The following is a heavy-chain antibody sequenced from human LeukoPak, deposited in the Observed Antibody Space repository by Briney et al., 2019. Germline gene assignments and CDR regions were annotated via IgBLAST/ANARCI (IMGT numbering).Heavy chain of an antibody. CDR3: AKDQALSLSSSRALDY. CDR2: IWYDGSNK. CDR1: GFTFSSYG. Sequence: GGSLRLSCAASGFTFSSYGMHWVRQAPGKGLEWVAVIWYDGSNKYYGDSVKGRFTISRDNSKNTLYLQMNSLRAEDTALYYCAKDQALSLSSSRALDYWGQGTLVTASS. D-gene: IGHD2-2*01. J-gene: IGHJ4*02. V-gene: IGHV3-33*06.